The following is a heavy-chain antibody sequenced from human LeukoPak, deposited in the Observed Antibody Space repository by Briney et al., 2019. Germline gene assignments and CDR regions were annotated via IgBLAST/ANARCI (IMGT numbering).Heavy chain of an antibody. J-gene: IGHJ6*02. D-gene: IGHD2-2*01. V-gene: IGHV5-51*01. Sequence: GESLKISCKGSGYSFTSYWIGWVRQMPGKGLEWMGIIYPGDSDTRYSPSFQGQVTISADKSISTAYLQWSSLKASDTAMYYCARPSHVVVPASHADYYYGMDVWGQGTTVTVSS. CDR2: IYPGDSDT. CDR3: ARPSHVVVPASHADYYYGMDV. CDR1: GYSFTSYW.